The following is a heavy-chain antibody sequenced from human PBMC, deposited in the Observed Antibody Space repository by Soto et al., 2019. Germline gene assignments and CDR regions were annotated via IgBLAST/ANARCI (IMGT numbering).Heavy chain of an antibody. D-gene: IGHD6-19*01. Sequence: GGSLRLSCAAYGFTFNSYAMNWVRQAPGKGLEWVSVISGSGGSTYYADSVKGRFTISRDNSKNTLYLQMNSLRAEDTAVYYCASRSSGWYFDYWGQGTLVTVSS. CDR3: ASRSSGWYFDY. CDR2: ISGSGGST. CDR1: GFTFNSYA. J-gene: IGHJ4*02. V-gene: IGHV3-23*01.